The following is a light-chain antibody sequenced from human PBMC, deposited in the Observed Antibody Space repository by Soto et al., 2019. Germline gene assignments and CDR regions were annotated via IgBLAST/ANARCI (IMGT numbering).Light chain of an antibody. J-gene: IGLJ2*01. CDR2: EGN. Sequence: QSALTQPASVSESPGQSITISCTGTSSDVGYSNLVSWYQQHPGNAPKLILYEGNKRPSGVSNRFSGSKSGNTASLTVSGLQAEDEADYYCSSYVDTFSAIFGGGTKLAVL. V-gene: IGLV2-14*02. CDR3: SSYVDTFSAI. CDR1: SSDVGYSNL.